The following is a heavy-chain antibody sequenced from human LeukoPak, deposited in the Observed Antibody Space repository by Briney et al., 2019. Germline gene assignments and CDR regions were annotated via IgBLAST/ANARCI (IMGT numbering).Heavy chain of an antibody. D-gene: IGHD3-22*01. CDR3: AKEVYYDSSGYYSSFDY. J-gene: IGHJ4*02. V-gene: IGHV3-9*03. CDR2: ISWNSGSM. CDR1: GFTFDDYA. Sequence: PGRSLRLSCAASGFTFDDYAMHWVRQAPGKGLEWVPGISWNSGSMGYADSVKGRFTISRDNAKNSLYLQMNSLRAEDMALYYCAKEVYYDSSGYYSSFDYWGQGTLVTVSS.